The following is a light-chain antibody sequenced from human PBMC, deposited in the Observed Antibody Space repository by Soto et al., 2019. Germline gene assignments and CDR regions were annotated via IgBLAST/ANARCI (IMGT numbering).Light chain of an antibody. J-gene: IGLJ3*02. CDR1: SGHSSYT. CDR3: QTWGTGPVV. V-gene: IGLV4-69*01. CDR2: LDSDGSH. Sequence: QAVVTQSPSASASLGASVKLTCTLSSGHSSYTIAWHQQQPEKGPRYLMKLDSDGSHNKGDGIPDRFSGSSSGAERYLIISSLQSEDEADYYCQTWGTGPVVFGGGTKLTVL.